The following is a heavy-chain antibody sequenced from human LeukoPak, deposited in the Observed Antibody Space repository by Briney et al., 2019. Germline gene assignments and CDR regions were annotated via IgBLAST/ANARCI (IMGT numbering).Heavy chain of an antibody. CDR3: ARHPIAAGGAYNWFDP. J-gene: IGHJ5*02. Sequence: SETLSLTCAVSGGSISSSNWWSWVRQPPGKGLEWIGEIYHSGSTNYNPSLKSRVTISVDTSKNQFSLKLSSVTAADTAVYYCARHPIAAGGAYNWFDPWGQGTLVTVSS. CDR2: IYHSGST. D-gene: IGHD6-13*01. V-gene: IGHV4-4*02. CDR1: GGSISSSNW.